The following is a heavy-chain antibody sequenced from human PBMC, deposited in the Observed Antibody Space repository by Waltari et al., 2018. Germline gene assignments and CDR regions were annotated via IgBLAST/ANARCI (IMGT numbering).Heavy chain of an antibody. Sequence: QVQLVQSGAEVKKPGASVKVSCKASGYTFTSYYMHWVRRAPGQGLRWMGVVNPRRCSTSYAQKFQGRVTMTRDTSTSTVYMELSSLRSEDTAVYYCARVGDVAVDPWDYWGQGTLVTVSS. CDR1: GYTFTSYY. V-gene: IGHV1-46*01. J-gene: IGHJ4*02. D-gene: IGHD2-15*01. CDR3: ARVGDVAVDPWDY. CDR2: VNPRRCST.